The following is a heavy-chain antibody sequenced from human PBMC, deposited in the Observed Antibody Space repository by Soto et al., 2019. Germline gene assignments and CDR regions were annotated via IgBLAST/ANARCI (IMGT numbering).Heavy chain of an antibody. CDR3: ARIGDCGGDCYAFDI. Sequence: GGSLRLSCEASAFTLTDYYISWIRQAPGKGLEWLSYISNSGNTIYYADSVKGRFTISRDSAKNSLFLQMNSLRAEDTAVYYCARIGDCGGDCYAFDIWGQGTMVTVSS. V-gene: IGHV3-11*01. D-gene: IGHD2-21*02. CDR1: AFTLTDYY. CDR2: ISNSGNTI. J-gene: IGHJ3*02.